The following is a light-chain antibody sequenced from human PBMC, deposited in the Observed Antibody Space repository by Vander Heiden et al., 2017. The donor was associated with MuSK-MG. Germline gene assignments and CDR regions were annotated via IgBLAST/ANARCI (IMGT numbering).Light chain of an antibody. Sequence: QSLLTQPPSVSEAPRPRVTISCSGSSSNIGNNAVNWYQQLPGKAPKLLIYYDDLLPSGVSDRFSGSKSGTSASLAISGLQSEDEADYYCAAWDDSLNGVVFGGGTKLTVL. V-gene: IGLV1-36*01. J-gene: IGLJ2*01. CDR1: SSNIGNNA. CDR3: AAWDDSLNGVV. CDR2: YDD.